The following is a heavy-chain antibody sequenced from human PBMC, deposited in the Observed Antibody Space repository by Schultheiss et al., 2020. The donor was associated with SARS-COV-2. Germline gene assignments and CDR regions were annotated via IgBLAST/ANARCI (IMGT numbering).Heavy chain of an antibody. D-gene: IGHD3-9*01. CDR3: ARGTYYDILTGYPTKYYFDC. CDR2: ISPYNGNT. Sequence: ASVKVSCKASGYSFTTYGITWVRQDPGQGLEWMGWISPYNGNTFYAQKLKGRVIMTTDTSTSTAYMELSSLRSEDTAVYYCARGTYYDILTGYPTKYYFDCWGQGAVVTVSS. J-gene: IGHJ4*02. V-gene: IGHV1-18*04. CDR1: GYSFTTYG.